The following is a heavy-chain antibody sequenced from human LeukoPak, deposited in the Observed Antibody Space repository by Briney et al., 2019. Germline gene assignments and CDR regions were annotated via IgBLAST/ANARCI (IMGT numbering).Heavy chain of an antibody. CDR3: ARDPYYYDSSGYYWGWFDP. V-gene: IGHV3-11*05. CDR2: ISSSSSYT. D-gene: IGHD3-22*01. J-gene: IGHJ5*02. Sequence: GGSLRLSCAASGFTFSDYYMSWIRQAPGKGLEWVSYISSSSSYTNYADSVKGRFTISRDNAKNSLYLQMSSLRAEDTAVYYCARDPYYYDSSGYYWGWFDPWGQGTLVTVSS. CDR1: GFTFSDYY.